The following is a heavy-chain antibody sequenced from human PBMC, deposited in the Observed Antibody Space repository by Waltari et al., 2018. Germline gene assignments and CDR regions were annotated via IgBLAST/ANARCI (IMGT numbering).Heavy chain of an antibody. CDR2: ISSSSSYI. Sequence: EVQLVESGGGLVKPGGSLRLSCAASGFTFSSYSMNWVRQAPGKGLEWVSSISSSSSYIYYADSVKGRFTISRDNAKNSLYLQMNSLRAEDTAVYYCARVWTRLDYYYYYMDVWGKGTTVTVSS. J-gene: IGHJ6*03. D-gene: IGHD3-16*01. CDR3: ARVWTRLDYYYYYMDV. CDR1: GFTFSSYS. V-gene: IGHV3-21*01.